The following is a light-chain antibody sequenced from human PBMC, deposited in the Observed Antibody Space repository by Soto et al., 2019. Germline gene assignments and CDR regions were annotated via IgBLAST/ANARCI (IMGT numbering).Light chain of an antibody. CDR2: EVT. J-gene: IGLJ2*01. CDR1: GSDVASYDY. V-gene: IGLV2-8*01. Sequence: QSVLIQPPSASGSPGHSITISCTGTGSDVASYDYVSWYQQRPGRAPKLIIFEVTRRPSGVPDRFSGSKSGNTASLTVSGLQAEDEADYYCSSYAETNNLVLGGGTKVTVL. CDR3: SSYAETNNLV.